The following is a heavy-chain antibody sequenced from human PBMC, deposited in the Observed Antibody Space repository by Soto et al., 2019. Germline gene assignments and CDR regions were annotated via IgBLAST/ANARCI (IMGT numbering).Heavy chain of an antibody. CDR1: GGTFSSYA. D-gene: IGHD6-13*01. J-gene: IGHJ5*02. V-gene: IGHV1-69*06. CDR3: ARAQGQQQVRDHWFDP. CDR2: IIPIFGTA. Sequence: SVKVSCKASGGTFSSYAISWVRQAPGQGLEWMGGIIPIFGTANYAQKFQGRVTITADKSTSTAYMELSSLRSEDTAVYYCARAQGQQQVRDHWFDPWGQGTLVTVSS.